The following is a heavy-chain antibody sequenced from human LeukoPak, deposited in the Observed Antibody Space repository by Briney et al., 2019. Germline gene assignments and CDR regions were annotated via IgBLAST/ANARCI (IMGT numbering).Heavy chain of an antibody. Sequence: PGGSLRLSCAASGFTFSSYAMNWVRQAPGKGLEWVSGISGSGDFTYYADSVQGRFTISRDNSENTLSLQVNSLRVEDTAVYFCAKLLTSRYYSTLHYYGMDVWGQGTTVTVSS. CDR2: ISGSGDFT. J-gene: IGHJ6*02. CDR3: AKLLTSRYYSTLHYYGMDV. V-gene: IGHV3-23*01. CDR1: GFTFSSYA. D-gene: IGHD3-22*01.